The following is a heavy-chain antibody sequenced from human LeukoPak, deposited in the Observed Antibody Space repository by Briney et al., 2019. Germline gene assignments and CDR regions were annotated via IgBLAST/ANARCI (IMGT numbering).Heavy chain of an antibody. CDR2: INPNSGGT. D-gene: IGHD3-10*01. Sequence: ASVKVSCKASGYTFTGYYMHWVRQAPGQGLEWMGWINPNSGGTNYAQRFQGRVTMTRDTSISTAYMELSRLRSDDTAVYYCARDNSVPPILSYWGQGTLVTVSS. V-gene: IGHV1-2*02. CDR3: ARDNSVPPILSY. CDR1: GYTFTGYY. J-gene: IGHJ4*02.